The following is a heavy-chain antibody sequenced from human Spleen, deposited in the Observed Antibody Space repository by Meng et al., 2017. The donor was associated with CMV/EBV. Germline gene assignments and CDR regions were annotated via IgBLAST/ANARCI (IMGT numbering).Heavy chain of an antibody. CDR2: ITWNSGGK. D-gene: IGHD6-13*01. V-gene: IGHV3-9*01. CDR1: GFTFDDYA. CDR3: AKTEGSSSWSPYYYGMDV. J-gene: IGHJ6*02. Sequence: GGSLRLSCAASGFTFDDYAMHWVRQAPGKGLEWVSGITWNSGGKEYADSVKGRFSISRDNAKNSLYLQMNSLRPEDTALYYCAKTEGSSSWSPYYYGMDVWGQGTMVTVSS.